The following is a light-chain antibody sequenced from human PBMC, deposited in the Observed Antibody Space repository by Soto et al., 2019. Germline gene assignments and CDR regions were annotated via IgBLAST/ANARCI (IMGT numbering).Light chain of an antibody. J-gene: IGKJ1*01. Sequence: DIQMTQSPSSLSASVGDRVTITCRASQSISSYLNWYQQKPGKAPKLLIYAASSLQSGVPSRFSDRGSGTDFTITISSLKPEDFATYYCQHSYSTPPTFGQGTTVEIK. CDR3: QHSYSTPPT. CDR1: QSISSY. V-gene: IGKV1-39*01. CDR2: AAS.